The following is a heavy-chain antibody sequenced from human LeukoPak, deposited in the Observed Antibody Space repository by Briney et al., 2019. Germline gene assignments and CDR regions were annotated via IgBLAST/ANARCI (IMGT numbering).Heavy chain of an antibody. V-gene: IGHV4-61*09. CDR3: ARVRTRRWGDAFDI. Sequence: TLSLTCTVSGGSISSGSYHWIWIRQPAGKGLEWIGHIYTSGSTNYNPSLRSRVTISVDTSKNQFSLKLSSVTAADTAVYYCARVRTRRWGDAFDIWGQGTMVTVSS. CDR2: IYTSGST. D-gene: IGHD1-1*01. CDR1: GGSISSGSYH. J-gene: IGHJ3*02.